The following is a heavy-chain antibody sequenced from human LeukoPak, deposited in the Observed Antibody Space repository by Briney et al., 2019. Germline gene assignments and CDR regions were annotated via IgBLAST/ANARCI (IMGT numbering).Heavy chain of an antibody. Sequence: GESLRLSCAASGFTFSSYAMSWVRQAPGKGLEWVSAISGSGGSTYYADSVKGRFTISRDNSKNTLYLQMNSLRAEDTAVYYCAKRSGYDILTGCDYWGQGTLVTVSS. J-gene: IGHJ4*02. V-gene: IGHV3-23*01. CDR3: AKRSGYDILTGCDY. D-gene: IGHD3-9*01. CDR2: ISGSGGST. CDR1: GFTFSSYA.